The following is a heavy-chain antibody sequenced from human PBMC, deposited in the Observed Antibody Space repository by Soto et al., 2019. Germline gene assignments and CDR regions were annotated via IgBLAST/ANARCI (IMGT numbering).Heavy chain of an antibody. CDR3: ARITRS. J-gene: IGHJ5*02. CDR2: LSGDGKAT. CDR1: GLTVGSSA. Sequence: EVRLLESGGGLVQPGGSLRLSCAASGLTVGSSAMTWVRQAPGKGLEWISSLSGDGKATYYADSVKGRFTISRDISKTTLFLQRDSLRVEDTAIYFCARITRSWGQGTRVTVSS. V-gene: IGHV3-23*01. D-gene: IGHD3-3*01.